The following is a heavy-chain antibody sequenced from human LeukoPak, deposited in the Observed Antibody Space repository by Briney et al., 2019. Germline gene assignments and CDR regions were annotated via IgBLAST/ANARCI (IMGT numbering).Heavy chain of an antibody. Sequence: SETLSLTCTVSGGSVSSGSYYWSWIRQHPGKGLEWIGYIYYSGSTNYNPSLKSRVTISVDTSKNQFSLKLSSVTAADTAVYYCARVTSSVSMVRGVTDYYYGMDVWGQGTTVTVSS. D-gene: IGHD3-10*01. CDR3: ARVTSSVSMVRGVTDYYYGMDV. CDR1: GGSVSSGSYY. CDR2: IYYSGST. J-gene: IGHJ6*02. V-gene: IGHV4-61*01.